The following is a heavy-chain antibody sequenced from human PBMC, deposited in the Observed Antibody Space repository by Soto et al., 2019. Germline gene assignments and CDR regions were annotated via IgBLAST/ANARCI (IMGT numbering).Heavy chain of an antibody. D-gene: IGHD3-3*01. Sequence: EVQLVESGGGLVQPGRSLRVSCAASGFSFDDYAMHWVRQAPGKGLEWVSGISWNSGNIGYADSVKGRFTISRDNAKNSLYMQMNSLKPEDTALYYCAKEIRSGFYGFYFDYWGQGTLVTVSS. CDR2: ISWNSGNI. J-gene: IGHJ4*02. CDR1: GFSFDDYA. CDR3: AKEIRSGFYGFYFDY. V-gene: IGHV3-9*01.